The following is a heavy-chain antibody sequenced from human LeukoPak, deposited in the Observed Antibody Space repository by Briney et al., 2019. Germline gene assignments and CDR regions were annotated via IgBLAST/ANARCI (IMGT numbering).Heavy chain of an antibody. V-gene: IGHV3-33*01. D-gene: IGHD6-19*01. Sequence: PGGSLRLSCAASGFTFSSYGMHWVRQAPGKGLEWVAVIWYDGSNKYYADSVKGRFTISRDNSKNTLYLQMNSLRAEDTAVYYCARDFGMYSSGSEYFQHWGQGTLVTASS. CDR3: ARDFGMYSSGSEYFQH. J-gene: IGHJ1*01. CDR1: GFTFSSYG. CDR2: IWYDGSNK.